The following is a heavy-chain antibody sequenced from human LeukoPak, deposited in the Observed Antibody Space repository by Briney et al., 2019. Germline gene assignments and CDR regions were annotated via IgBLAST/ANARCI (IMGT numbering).Heavy chain of an antibody. CDR3: AKHDRWLQLPYYFDY. CDR2: ISGSGGST. V-gene: IGHV3-23*01. J-gene: IGHJ4*02. Sequence: PGGSLRLSCAASGFTFSSYAMSWVRQAPGKGLEWVSAISGSGGSTYYADSVKGRFTISRDNFKNTLYLQMNSLRAEDTAVYYCAKHDRWLQLPYYFDYWGQGTLVTVSS. D-gene: IGHD5-24*01. CDR1: GFTFSSYA.